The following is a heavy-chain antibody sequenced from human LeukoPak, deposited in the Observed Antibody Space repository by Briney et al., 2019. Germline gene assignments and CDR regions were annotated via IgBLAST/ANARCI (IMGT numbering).Heavy chain of an antibody. D-gene: IGHD3-9*01. V-gene: IGHV3-30*04. CDR2: ISSDGVEK. CDR3: AREGHYDILTGYSPVEYYFYFMDV. J-gene: IGHJ6*03. CDR1: GFTFSNYG. Sequence: GGSLRLSCEGSGFTFSNYGIHWVRQTPGKGLEWVAAISSDGVEKHYADSVKGRFTISRDNSKSTLNLQMNNLRAEDTALYYCAREGHYDILTGYSPVEYYFYFMDVWGKGTTVTISS.